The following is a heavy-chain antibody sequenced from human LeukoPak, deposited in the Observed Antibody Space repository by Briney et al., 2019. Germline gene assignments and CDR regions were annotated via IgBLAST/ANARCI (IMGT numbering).Heavy chain of an antibody. J-gene: IGHJ4*02. Sequence: ASVKVSCKASGYTFTSYDINWVRQATGQGLEWMGWMNPNSGNTGYAQKFQGRVTMTRNTSISTAYMELSSLRSEDTAVYYCARGLGAAAWVDYWGQGTLVTVSS. CDR3: ARGLGAAAWVDY. CDR1: GYTFTSYD. D-gene: IGHD6-13*01. V-gene: IGHV1-8*01. CDR2: MNPNSGNT.